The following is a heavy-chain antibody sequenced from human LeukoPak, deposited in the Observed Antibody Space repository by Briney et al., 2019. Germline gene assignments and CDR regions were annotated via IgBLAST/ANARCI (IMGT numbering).Heavy chain of an antibody. CDR3: ARAAADRNYYYYMDV. D-gene: IGHD6-13*01. J-gene: IGHJ6*03. CDR1: GFTFSSYS. Sequence: GGSLRLSCAASGFTFSSYSMNWVRQAPGKGLEWVSYISSSSSTIYYADSVKGRFTISRDNAKNSLYLQMNSLRAEDTAVYYCARAAADRNYYYYMDVRGKGTTVTVSS. CDR2: ISSSSSTI. V-gene: IGHV3-48*04.